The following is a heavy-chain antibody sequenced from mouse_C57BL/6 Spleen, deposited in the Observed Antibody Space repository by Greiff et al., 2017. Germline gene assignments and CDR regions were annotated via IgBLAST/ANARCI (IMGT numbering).Heavy chain of an antibody. J-gene: IGHJ2*01. CDR1: GFTFNTYA. D-gene: IGHD2-5*01. CDR2: IRSKSSNYAT. Sequence: DVHLVASGGGLVQPKGSLKLSCATSGFTFNTYAMHWVRQAPGKGLEWVSRIRSKSSNYATYSADSVKDRFTISRNDSQSMLYLQMNNLKTEDTAMYYCVRWSNYDFDYWGQGTTLTVSS. CDR3: VRWSNYDFDY. V-gene: IGHV10-3*01.